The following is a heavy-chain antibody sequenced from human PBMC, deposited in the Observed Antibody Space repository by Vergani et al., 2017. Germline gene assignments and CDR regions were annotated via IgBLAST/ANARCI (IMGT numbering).Heavy chain of an antibody. CDR2: ISASGAPT. V-gene: IGHV3-23*04. CDR3: ARAYGRYDWFDY. CDR1: GFTFSVQA. D-gene: IGHD1-20*01. J-gene: IGHJ4*01. Sequence: EVQLVESGGGLVQPGGSLRLSCEVSGFTFSVQAMHWVRQAPGKGLEWVSGISASGAPTYYADSVKGRVTISRDNSKNTLYLQMNSLRVEDTAVYYCARAYGRYDWFDYWGQRTLVTVSS.